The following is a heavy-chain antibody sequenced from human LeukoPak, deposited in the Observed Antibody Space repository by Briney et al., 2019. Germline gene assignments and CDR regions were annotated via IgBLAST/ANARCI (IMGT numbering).Heavy chain of an antibody. CDR3: AREVSGGWSYFDY. CDR2: INHSGST. J-gene: IGHJ4*02. CDR1: GGSFSGYY. V-gene: IGHV4-34*01. D-gene: IGHD6-19*01. Sequence: PSETLSLTCAVYGGSFSGYYWSWVRQPPGKGLEWIGEINHSGSTNYNPSLKSRVTISVDTSKNQFSLKLSSVTAADTAVYYCAREVSGGWSYFDYWGQGTLVTVSS.